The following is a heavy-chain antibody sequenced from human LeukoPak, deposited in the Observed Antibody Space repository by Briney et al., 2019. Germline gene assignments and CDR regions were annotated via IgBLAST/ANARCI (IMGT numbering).Heavy chain of an antibody. CDR1: GYTFTAYH. J-gene: IGHJ4*02. CDR3: ARENWHYDY. CDR2: IYPYTGGT. V-gene: IGHV1-2*02. D-gene: IGHD1-1*01. Sequence: GASVTVSCKASGYTFTAYHVHWVRQAPGQGLEGMGCIYPYTGGTDYAQNFQGRVTVTRDTSITTVYMELSGLRSDDTAVDYCARENWHYDYWGQGSQVTVSS.